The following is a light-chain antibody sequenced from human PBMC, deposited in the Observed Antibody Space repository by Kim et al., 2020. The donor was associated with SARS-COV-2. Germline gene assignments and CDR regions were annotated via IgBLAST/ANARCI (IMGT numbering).Light chain of an antibody. Sequence: GDRVTITCQASEDVSDYFNWYHQKPGEAPKVLIRDAANLESGVASRFSRGGYGTAFSLTISSVQPEDMGTYYCQQYDAPPFTFG. J-gene: IGKJ5*01. V-gene: IGKV1-33*01. CDR1: EDVSDY. CDR3: QQYDAPPFT. CDR2: DAA.